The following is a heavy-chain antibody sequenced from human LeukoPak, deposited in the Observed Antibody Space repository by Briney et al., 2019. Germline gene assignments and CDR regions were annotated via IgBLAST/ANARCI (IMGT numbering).Heavy chain of an antibody. CDR2: INAGNGNT. J-gene: IGHJ5*02. V-gene: IGHV1-3*01. D-gene: IGHD1-14*01. Sequence: ASVKVSCKASGYTFTSYAMHWVRQAPGQRLEWMGWINAGNGNTEYSQKFQGRVTITRDTSASTAYMELSSLRSEDTAVYYCARDLPRAPFGYQLIRNTRFDPWGQGTLVTVSS. CDR1: GYTFTSYA. CDR3: ARDLPRAPFGYQLIRNTRFDP.